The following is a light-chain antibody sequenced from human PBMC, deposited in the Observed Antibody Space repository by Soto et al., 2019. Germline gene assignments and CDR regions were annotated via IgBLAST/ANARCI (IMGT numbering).Light chain of an antibody. J-gene: IGLJ3*02. V-gene: IGLV1-47*02. CDR2: NND. CDR3: AAWDDSLSGRV. Sequence: QAVVTQPTSASGTPGQRVTMSCSGSGSNIGPNYVYWFQQFPGTAPKLLIYNNDQRPSGVPDRFSGSKSGTSASLDISGLRSEDEADYYCAAWDDSLSGRVFGGGTKLTVL. CDR1: GSNIGPNY.